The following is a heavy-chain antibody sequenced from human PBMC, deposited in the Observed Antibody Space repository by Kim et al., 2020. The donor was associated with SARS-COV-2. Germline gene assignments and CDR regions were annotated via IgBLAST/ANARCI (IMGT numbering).Heavy chain of an antibody. CDR3: ARGRRDYPIDY. V-gene: IGHV1-18*01. Sequence: ASVKVSCKSSGYTFTDYAIDWVRQAPGQGLEWMGWISVYNGNTNFAQKLQGRVTMTTDTSTSTAYMELRNLRSDDTAVYYCARGRRDYPIDYWGQGTLVTVSS. J-gene: IGHJ4*02. CDR2: ISVYNGNT. CDR1: GYTFTDYA. D-gene: IGHD4-17*01.